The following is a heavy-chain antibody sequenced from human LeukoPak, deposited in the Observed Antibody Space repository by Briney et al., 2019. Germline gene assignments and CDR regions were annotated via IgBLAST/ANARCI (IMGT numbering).Heavy chain of an antibody. CDR1: GYTFTSYG. V-gene: IGHV1-18*01. CDR2: ISAYNGNT. D-gene: IGHD5-12*01. J-gene: IGHJ4*02. CDR3: ARPPYSGYDYYYFDY. Sequence: ASVKVSCKASGYTFTSYGISWVRQAPGQGLEWMGWISAYNGNTNYAQKLQGRVTMTTDTSTSTAYMELRSLRSDDTAVYYCARPPYSGYDYYYFDYWGQGTLVTVSS.